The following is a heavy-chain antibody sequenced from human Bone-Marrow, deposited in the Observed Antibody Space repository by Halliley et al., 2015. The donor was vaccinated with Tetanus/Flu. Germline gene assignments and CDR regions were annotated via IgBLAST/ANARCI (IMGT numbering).Heavy chain of an antibody. CDR1: GYSFSTYW. V-gene: IGHV5-51*03. Sequence: VQLVQSGAEVREPGESLKISCKGSGYSFSTYWFGWVRQMPGKGLEWMGLIYPDDSDTRYSPSFQGHVTISADKSINTAYLRWSSLRAAATATYYCARRIAVANTGHYFDYWGQGTLVAISS. CDR2: IYPDDSDT. J-gene: IGHJ4*02. CDR3: ARRIAVANTGHYFDY. D-gene: IGHD6-19*01.